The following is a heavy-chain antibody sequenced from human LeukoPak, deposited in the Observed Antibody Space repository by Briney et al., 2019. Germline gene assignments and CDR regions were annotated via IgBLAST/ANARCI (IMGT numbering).Heavy chain of an antibody. V-gene: IGHV4-39*01. D-gene: IGHD1-26*01. Sequence: KASETLSLTCTVSGGSIGGSGYYWGWIRQPPGEGLEWIGSIFHSGSTFYNPSLKSRVTISVDTSKNQFSLKVSSVTATDTAVYYCARHSDSWSEDCWGRGTLVTVSS. CDR1: GGSIGGSGYY. J-gene: IGHJ4*02. CDR3: ARHSDSWSEDC. CDR2: IFHSGST.